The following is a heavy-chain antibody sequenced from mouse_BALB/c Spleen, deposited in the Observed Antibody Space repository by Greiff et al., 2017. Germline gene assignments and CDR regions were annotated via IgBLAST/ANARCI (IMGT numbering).Heavy chain of an antibody. CDR1: GFTFTDYY. J-gene: IGHJ4*01. CDR3: ARGDYRYAMDY. Sequence: EVQLVESGGGLVQPGGSLRLSCATSGFTFTDYYMSWVRQPPGKALEWLGFIRNKANGYTTEYSASVKGRFTISRDNSQSILYLQMNTLRAEDSATYYCARGDYRYAMDYWGQGTSVTVSS. D-gene: IGHD2-14*01. CDR2: IRNKANGYTT. V-gene: IGHV7-3*02.